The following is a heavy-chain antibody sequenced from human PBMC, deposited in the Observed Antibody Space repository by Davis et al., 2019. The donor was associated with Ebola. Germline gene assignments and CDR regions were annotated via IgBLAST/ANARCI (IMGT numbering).Heavy chain of an antibody. D-gene: IGHD2-15*01. CDR3: AKAGRYCSGGSCALFDY. CDR1: GFTFSSYG. V-gene: IGHV3-30*18. CDR2: ISYDGSNK. Sequence: GESLKISCAASGFTFSSYGMHWVRQAPGKGLEWVAVISYDGSNKYYADSVKGRFTISRDNSKNTLYLQMNSLRAEDTAVYYCAKAGRYCSGGSCALFDYWGQGTLVTVSS. J-gene: IGHJ4*02.